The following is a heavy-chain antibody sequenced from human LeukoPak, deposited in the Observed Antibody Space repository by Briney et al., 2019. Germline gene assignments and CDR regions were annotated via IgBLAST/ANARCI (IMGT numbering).Heavy chain of an antibody. CDR3: AMGVTTYRDAFDI. CDR2: IYYSGST. Sequence: SETLSLTCTVSGGSISSSVYYWNWIRQPPGKGLEWIGYIYYSGSTYYNPSLKSRVTISMDTSKNQFSLKLSSVTAADTAVYYCAMGVTTYRDAFDIWGQGTMVTVSS. J-gene: IGHJ3*02. V-gene: IGHV4-30-4*08. CDR1: GGSISSSVYY. D-gene: IGHD4-11*01.